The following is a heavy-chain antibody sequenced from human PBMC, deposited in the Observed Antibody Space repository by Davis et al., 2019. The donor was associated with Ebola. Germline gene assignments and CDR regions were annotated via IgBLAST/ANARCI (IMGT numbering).Heavy chain of an antibody. J-gene: IGHJ4*02. D-gene: IGHD3-10*01. Sequence: SQTLSLTCAVPGGSISSYYWAWIRQPAGKGLEWIGLMYKTGSTNYNPSLKSRVSMSVDTSKNQFSLKLTSVTAADTAVYYCARVNSGSHYNYFFDYWGQGTVVTVSS. CDR3: ARVNSGSHYNYFFDY. V-gene: IGHV4-4*07. CDR1: GGSISSYY. CDR2: MYKTGST.